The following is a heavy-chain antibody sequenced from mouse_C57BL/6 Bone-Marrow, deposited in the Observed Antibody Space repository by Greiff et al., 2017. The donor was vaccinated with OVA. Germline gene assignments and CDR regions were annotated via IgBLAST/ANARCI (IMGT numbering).Heavy chain of an antibody. CDR1: GYTFTSYT. CDR2: INPSSGYT. Sequence: VQLQQSGAELARPGASVKMSCKASGYTFTSYTMHWVKQRPGQGLEWIGYINPSSGYTKYNQKFKDKATLTADKSSSTAYMQLSSLTYEDSAVYYCARGGLDPWFAYWGQGTLVTVSA. J-gene: IGHJ3*01. D-gene: IGHD3-1*01. V-gene: IGHV1-4*01. CDR3: ARGGLDPWFAY.